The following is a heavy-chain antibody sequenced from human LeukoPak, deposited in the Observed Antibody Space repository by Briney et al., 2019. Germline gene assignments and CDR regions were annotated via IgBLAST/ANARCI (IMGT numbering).Heavy chain of an antibody. CDR2: INPKSGVT. V-gene: IGHV1-2*02. Sequence: GASVKVSCKASGYTFTDYYMHWVRQAPGQGLEWMGWINPKSGVTKYAQKFQGRVTMTRDTSITTASMELSGLRSDDTAAYYCARFPAGGVVIRKYYFDFWGQGTLVTVSS. CDR3: ARFPAGGVVIRKYYFDF. D-gene: IGHD3-3*01. CDR1: GYTFTDYY. J-gene: IGHJ4*02.